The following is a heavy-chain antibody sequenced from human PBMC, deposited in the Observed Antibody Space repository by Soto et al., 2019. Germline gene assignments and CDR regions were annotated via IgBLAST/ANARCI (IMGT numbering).Heavy chain of an antibody. CDR1: GGTFSSYA. CDR2: IIPIFGTA. V-gene: IGHV1-69*13. Sequence: GASVKVSCKASGGTFSSYAISWVRQAPGQGLEWMGGIIPIFGTANYAQKFQGRVTITADESTSTAYMELSILRSEDTAVYYCASDVDFWSVPIIAPPVYYYYGMDVWGQGTTVTVSS. J-gene: IGHJ6*02. CDR3: ASDVDFWSVPIIAPPVYYYYGMDV. D-gene: IGHD3-3*01.